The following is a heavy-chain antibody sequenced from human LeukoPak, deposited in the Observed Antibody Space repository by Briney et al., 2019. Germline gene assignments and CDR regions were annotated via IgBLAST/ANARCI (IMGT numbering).Heavy chain of an antibody. CDR1: GFTVSSDY. J-gene: IGHJ3*02. CDR3: AIIGVVTDDAFDI. Sequence: GSLRLSCAASGFTVSSDYMNWVRQAPGKGLEWVSVIYSGGSTYYADSVKGRFSISRDNSKNTLYLQMNSLRAEDTAVYYCAIIGVVTDDAFDIWGQGTMVTVSS. CDR2: IYSGGST. D-gene: IGHD3-3*01. V-gene: IGHV3-53*01.